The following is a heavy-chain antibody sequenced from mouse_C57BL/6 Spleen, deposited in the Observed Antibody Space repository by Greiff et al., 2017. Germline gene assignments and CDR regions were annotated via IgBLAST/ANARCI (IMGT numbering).Heavy chain of an antibody. CDR1: GFTFSASG. D-gene: IGHD1-1*01. CDR3: ERLDYGSSYGYFDV. Sequence: DVQLVESGGGLVKPGGSLKLSCAASGFTFSASGLHWVRQAPGKGLEWVAYISSGSSTIYYADTLKGRFTISRDNAKNTLLHQMTRLRSEDRAMYYGERLDYGSSYGYFDVWGTGTTVTVSS. V-gene: IGHV5-17*01. CDR2: ISSGSSTI. J-gene: IGHJ1*03.